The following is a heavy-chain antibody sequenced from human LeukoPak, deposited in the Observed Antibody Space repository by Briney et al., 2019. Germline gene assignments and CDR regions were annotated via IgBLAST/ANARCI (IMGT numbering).Heavy chain of an antibody. CDR3: ARTPPIGGGYYFDY. Sequence: ASVKVSCKASGGTFSSYAISWVRQAPGQGLEWMGGIIPIFGTANYAQKFQGRVTITADESTSTAYMELSSLRSEDTAVYYCARTPPIGGGYYFDYWGQGTLVTVSS. J-gene: IGHJ4*02. D-gene: IGHD3-10*01. CDR1: GGTFSSYA. CDR2: IIPIFGTA. V-gene: IGHV1-69*13.